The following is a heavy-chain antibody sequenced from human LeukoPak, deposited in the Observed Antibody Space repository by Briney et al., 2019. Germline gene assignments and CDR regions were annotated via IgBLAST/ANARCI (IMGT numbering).Heavy chain of an antibody. CDR3: ARESGSYGNAFDI. CDR2: ISSSSSYI. V-gene: IGHV3-21*01. D-gene: IGHD1-26*01. CDR1: RFTFSSYA. J-gene: IGHJ3*02. Sequence: GGSLRLSCAASRFTFSSYAMSWVRQAPGKGLEWVSSISSSSSYIYYADSVKGRFTISRDNAKNSLYLQMNSLRAEDTAVYYCARESGSYGNAFDIWGQGTMVTVSS.